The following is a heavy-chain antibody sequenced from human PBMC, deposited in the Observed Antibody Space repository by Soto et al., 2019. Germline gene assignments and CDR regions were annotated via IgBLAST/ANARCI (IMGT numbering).Heavy chain of an antibody. Sequence: VQLQESGPRLVKPSETLSLTCIVSGGSISNYYWSWIRQPPGKGLEWIWYIYYSGSTNYNPSLQSRVTISVDTSKNQFSVKLGSVTAADTAVYYWARAVLPATAPFDYWGQATLVTSSS. V-gene: IGHV4-59*01. CDR1: GGSISNYY. CDR3: ARAVLPATAPFDY. J-gene: IGHJ4*02. CDR2: IYYSGST. D-gene: IGHD2-2*01.